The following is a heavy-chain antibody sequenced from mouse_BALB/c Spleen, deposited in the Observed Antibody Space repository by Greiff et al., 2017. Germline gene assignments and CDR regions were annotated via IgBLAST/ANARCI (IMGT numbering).Heavy chain of an antibody. CDR3: TKYYYGSIPWFAY. CDR2: IYPGNSDT. D-gene: IGHD1-1*01. V-gene: IGHV1-5*01. Sequence: VQLQQSGTVLARPGASVKMSCKASGYSFTSYWMHWVKQRPGQGLEWIGAIYPGNSDTSYNQKFKGKAKLTAVTSASTAYMELSSLTNEDSAVYYCTKYYYGSIPWFAYWGQGTLVTVSA. J-gene: IGHJ3*01. CDR1: GYSFTSYW.